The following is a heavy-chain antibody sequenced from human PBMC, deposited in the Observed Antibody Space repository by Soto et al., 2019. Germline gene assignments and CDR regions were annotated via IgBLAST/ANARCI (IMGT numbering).Heavy chain of an antibody. J-gene: IGHJ3*02. D-gene: IGHD2-21*01. Sequence: EVQLVESGGGLVQPGGSLRLSCAASGFTFTSYSMNWVRQAPGKGLEWVSYIRGTTHYADSVKARFTISRDNARSSLYLQMNSLRADDPAVYYCARDDSFAFDIWGQGTMVTVSS. V-gene: IGHV3-48*01. CDR1: GFTFTSYS. CDR3: ARDDSFAFDI. CDR2: IRGTT.